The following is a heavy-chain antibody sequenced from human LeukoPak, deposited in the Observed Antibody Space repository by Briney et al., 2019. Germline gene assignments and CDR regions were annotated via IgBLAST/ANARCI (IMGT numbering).Heavy chain of an antibody. Sequence: GGSLRLSCAASGFTFSSYAMSWVRQAPGKGLEWVSAISGSGGSTYYADSVKGRFTISRDNSKNTLYLQMNSLRAEDTAVYYCAKGLGKYYYYGMDVWGQGTTVTVSS. CDR3: AKGLGKYYYYGMDV. CDR2: ISGSGGST. CDR1: GFTFSSYA. J-gene: IGHJ6*02. V-gene: IGHV3-23*01.